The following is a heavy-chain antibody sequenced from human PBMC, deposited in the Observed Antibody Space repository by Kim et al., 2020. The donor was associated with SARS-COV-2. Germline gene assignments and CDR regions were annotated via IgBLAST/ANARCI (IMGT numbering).Heavy chain of an antibody. J-gene: IGHJ5*02. D-gene: IGHD3-9*01. CDR3: ARVTSGYFDWSQRSWFDP. V-gene: IGHV1-3*01. Sequence: ASVKVSCKASGYTFTSYAMHWVRQAPGQRLEWMGWINAGNGNTKYSQKFQGRVTITRDTSASTAYMELSSLRSEDTAVYYCARVTSGYFDWSQRSWFDPWGQGTLVTVSS. CDR2: INAGNGNT. CDR1: GYTFTSYA.